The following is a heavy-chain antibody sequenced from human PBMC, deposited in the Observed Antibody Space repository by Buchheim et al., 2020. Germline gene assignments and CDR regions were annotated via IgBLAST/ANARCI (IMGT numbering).Heavy chain of an antibody. D-gene: IGHD6-19*01. V-gene: IGHV4-30-4*01. Sequence: QVQLQESGPGLVKPSQTLSLTCTVSGGSISSSDYFWSWIRQPPGKGLEWIGYVYSTGSAYYNPSLRSRLPISIDTSRNQFSLKLTSVTAADTAVYYCARAAQQWLAPRRFDPWGQGTL. CDR3: ARAAQQWLAPRRFDP. CDR1: GGSISSSDYF. J-gene: IGHJ5*02. CDR2: VYSTGSA.